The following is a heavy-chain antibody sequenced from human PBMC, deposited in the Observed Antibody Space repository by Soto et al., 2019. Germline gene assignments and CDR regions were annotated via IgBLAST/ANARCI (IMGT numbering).Heavy chain of an antibody. D-gene: IGHD2-2*01. CDR2: IWDDGNTT. Sequence: GGSLRLSCAASGFTFSNYGMHWVRQAPGKGLEWVALIWDDGNTTHYADSVKGRFIISRDNSKSMVYLQMNSLRAEDTAVYYCARYANYYSDYWGQGTLVTVSS. J-gene: IGHJ4*02. V-gene: IGHV3-33*01. CDR1: GFTFSNYG. CDR3: ARYANYYSDY.